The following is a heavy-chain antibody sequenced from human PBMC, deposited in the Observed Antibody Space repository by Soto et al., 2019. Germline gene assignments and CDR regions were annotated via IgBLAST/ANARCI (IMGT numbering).Heavy chain of an antibody. V-gene: IGHV3-30-3*01. CDR1: GFTFSSYA. D-gene: IGHD1-7*01. J-gene: IGHJ4*02. Sequence: GGSLRLSCAASGFTFSSYAMHWVRQAPGKGLEWVAVISYDGSNKYYADSVKGRFTISRDNSKNTLYLQMNSLRAEDTAVYYCARDGAYNGYFFNAITYFDYWGQGTLVTVSS. CDR3: ARDGAYNGYFFNAITYFDY. CDR2: ISYDGSNK.